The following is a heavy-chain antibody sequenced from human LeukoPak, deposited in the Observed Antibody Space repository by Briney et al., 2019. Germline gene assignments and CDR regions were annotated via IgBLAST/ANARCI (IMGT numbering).Heavy chain of an antibody. Sequence: ASVKVSCKASGYTFTSYGISWVRQAPGQGLEWMGWISAYNGNTNYAQKLQGRVTMTTDTSTSTAYMELRSLRSDDTAVYYCAREDYDFWSGYYTGGPVGYWGQGTLVTVSS. CDR1: GYTFTSYG. CDR3: AREDYDFWSGYYTGGPVGY. D-gene: IGHD3-3*01. V-gene: IGHV1-18*01. CDR2: ISAYNGNT. J-gene: IGHJ4*02.